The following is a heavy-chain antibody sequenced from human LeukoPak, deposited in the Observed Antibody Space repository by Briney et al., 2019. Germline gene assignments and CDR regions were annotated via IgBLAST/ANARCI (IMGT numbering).Heavy chain of an antibody. Sequence: GGSLSLLSADSGLAFSSYAMSWVRQAPGKGLEWVSAISGSGGSTYYADSVKGRFTISRDNSKNTLYLQMNSLRAEDTAVYYCAKAPYCGGDCYNLDSWGQGTLVTVSS. CDR3: AKAPYCGGDCYNLDS. CDR1: GLAFSSYA. V-gene: IGHV3-23*01. D-gene: IGHD2-21*02. CDR2: ISGSGGST. J-gene: IGHJ4*02.